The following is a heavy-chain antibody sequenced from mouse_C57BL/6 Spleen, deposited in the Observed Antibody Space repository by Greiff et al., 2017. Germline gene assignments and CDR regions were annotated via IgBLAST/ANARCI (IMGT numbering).Heavy chain of an antibody. CDR2: ISSGGSYT. Sequence: EVKVVESGGDLVKPGGSLKLSCAASGFTFSSYGMSWVRPTPDKRLEWVATISSGGSYTYYPDSVKGRFTISRDNAKNTLYLQMSSLKSEDTAMYYCARHDGYYAMDYWGQGTSVTVSS. CDR3: ARHDGYYAMDY. D-gene: IGHD2-3*01. CDR1: GFTFSSYG. V-gene: IGHV5-6*01. J-gene: IGHJ4*01.